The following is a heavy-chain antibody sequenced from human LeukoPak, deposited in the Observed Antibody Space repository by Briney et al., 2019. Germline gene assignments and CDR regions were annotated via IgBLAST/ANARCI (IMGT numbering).Heavy chain of an antibody. J-gene: IGHJ3*02. D-gene: IGHD3-22*01. V-gene: IGHV3-33*01. Sequence: RSGGSLRLSCAASGFTFSSYGMHWVRQAPGKGLEWVAVIWYDGSNKYYADSVKGRFTISRDNSKNTLYLQMNSLRAEDTAVYYCARVYYYDSSNPARDAFDIWGQGTMVTVSS. CDR3: ARVYYYDSSNPARDAFDI. CDR1: GFTFSSYG. CDR2: IWYDGSNK.